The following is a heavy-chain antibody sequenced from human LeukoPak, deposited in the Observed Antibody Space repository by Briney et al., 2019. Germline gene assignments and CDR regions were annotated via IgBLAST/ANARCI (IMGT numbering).Heavy chain of an antibody. CDR3: ARGPLPWGYSYGYSLVDY. J-gene: IGHJ4*02. CDR1: GYTFTSYD. V-gene: IGHV1-8*01. CDR2: MNPNSGNT. D-gene: IGHD5-18*01. Sequence: ASVKVSCKASGYTFTSYDINWVRQATGQGLEWMGWMNPNSGNTGYAQKFQGRVTMTRNTSISTAYMELSSLRSEDTAVYYCARGPLPWGYSYGYSLVDYWGQGTLVTVSS.